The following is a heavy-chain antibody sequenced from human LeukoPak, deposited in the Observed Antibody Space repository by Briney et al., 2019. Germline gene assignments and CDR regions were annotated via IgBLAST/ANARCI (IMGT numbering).Heavy chain of an antibody. CDR1: GHTLNNHF. D-gene: IGHD6-13*01. CDR2: INPNSGDT. CDR3: TRDLFLAATEREGDDY. V-gene: IGHV1-2*02. Sequence: ASVTVSCKSSGHTLNNHFIHWVRQAPGQGLEWMGWINPNSGDTVYAQKFQGRVTLTRDTSITTAYMELSRLRSDDTAVYYCTRDLFLAATEREGDDYWGQGALVTVSS. J-gene: IGHJ4*02.